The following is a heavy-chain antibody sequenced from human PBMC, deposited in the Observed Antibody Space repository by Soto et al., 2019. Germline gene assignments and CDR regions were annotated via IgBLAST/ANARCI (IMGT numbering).Heavy chain of an antibody. V-gene: IGHV3-66*01. CDR1: GFTVSSNY. J-gene: IGHJ6*03. Sequence: EVQLVESGGGLVQPGGSLRLSCAASGFTVSSNYMSWVRQAPGKGLEWVSVIYSGGSTYYADSVKGRFTICRDNSKTTMYLQMNSLRAQDTAVYYCARDRTFGVVPSYYYYMDVWGKGTTVTVSS. D-gene: IGHD3-3*01. CDR2: IYSGGST. CDR3: ARDRTFGVVPSYYYYMDV.